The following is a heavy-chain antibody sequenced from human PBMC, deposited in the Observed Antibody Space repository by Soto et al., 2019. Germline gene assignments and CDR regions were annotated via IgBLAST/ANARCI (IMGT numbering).Heavy chain of an antibody. CDR2: INDRGTT. D-gene: IGHD3-10*01. J-gene: IGHJ5*02. Sequence: QVQLQESGPGLVKPSQTLSLTCSVSGASTASGGHYWTWIRQHPGEGLEWVGHINDRGTTHYNPSLMSVISSLMDTSKSHSSLSLASVTAADTAVYFCARAAFGGGYTSGWFDPWGQGHLVTVSS. CDR1: GASTASGGHY. CDR3: ARAAFGGGYTSGWFDP. V-gene: IGHV4-31*01.